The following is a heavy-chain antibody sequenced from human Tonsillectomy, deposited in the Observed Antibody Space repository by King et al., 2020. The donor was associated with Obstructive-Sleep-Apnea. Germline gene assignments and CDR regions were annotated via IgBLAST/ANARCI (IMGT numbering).Heavy chain of an antibody. CDR1: VFTFSDYY. Sequence: VQLVESGGGLVKPGGSLRLSCAASVFTFSDYYMSWIRQAPGKWLEWVSYISSTSSYTNYADAVKGRFNISRDNAKNSLYLQMNSLRAEDTAVYYCARDPPYCSGGSCSGGEFDYWGQGTLVTVSS. V-gene: IGHV3-11*06. CDR2: ISSTSSYT. D-gene: IGHD2-15*01. J-gene: IGHJ4*02. CDR3: ARDPPYCSGGSCSGGEFDY.